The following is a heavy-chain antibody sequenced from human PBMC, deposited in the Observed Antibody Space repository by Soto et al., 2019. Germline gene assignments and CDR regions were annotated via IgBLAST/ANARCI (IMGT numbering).Heavy chain of an antibody. J-gene: IGHJ4*02. V-gene: IGHV1-18*01. CDR2: ISAYNGNT. Sequence: ASVKVSCKASGYTFSSYGISWVRQGPGQGLEWMGWISAYNGNTNYAQKLQGRVTMTTDTSTNTAYMELRSLRSDDTAVYYCAGGNYYESSGYLEPPDYWGQGTLVTVSS. CDR3: AGGNYYESSGYLEPPDY. D-gene: IGHD3-22*01. CDR1: GYTFSSYG.